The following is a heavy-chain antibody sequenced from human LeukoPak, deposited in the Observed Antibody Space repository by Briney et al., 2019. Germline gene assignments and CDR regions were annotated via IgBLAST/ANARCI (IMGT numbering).Heavy chain of an antibody. CDR3: ARVLYGSGSAFDY. J-gene: IGHJ4*02. V-gene: IGHV1-69*13. Sequence: SVKVSCKASGGTFSSYAISRVRQAPGQGLEWMGGIIPIFGTANYAQKFQGRVTITADESTSTAYMELSSLRSEDTAVYYCARVLYGSGSAFDYWGQGTLVTVSS. CDR1: GGTFSSYA. CDR2: IIPIFGTA. D-gene: IGHD3-10*01.